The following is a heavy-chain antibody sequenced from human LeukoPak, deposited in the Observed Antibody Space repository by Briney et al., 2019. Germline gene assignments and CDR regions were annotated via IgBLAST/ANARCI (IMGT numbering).Heavy chain of an antibody. CDR3: AREGRDAYNYAFDT. CDR1: GFTFSDHY. V-gene: IGHV3-72*01. CDR2: SRSKAQSYST. J-gene: IGHJ3*02. D-gene: IGHD5-24*01. Sequence: PGGSLRLSCAVSGFTFSDHYMDWVRQAPGKGLEWVARSRSKAQSYSTEYAASVKGRLTISRDDSKDLLYLQMNSLKTEDTAVYYCAREGRDAYNYAFDTWGQGTMVTVSS.